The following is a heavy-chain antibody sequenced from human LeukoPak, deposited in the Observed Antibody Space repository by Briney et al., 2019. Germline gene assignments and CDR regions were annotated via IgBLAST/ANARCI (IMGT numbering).Heavy chain of an antibody. CDR3: ARDKYTGYETFEY. CDR2: INPNNGGT. CDR1: GYTFTGYY. J-gene: IGHJ4*02. D-gene: IGHD5-12*01. Sequence: GASVKVSCKASGYTFTGYYIHWVRQAPGQGLEWMGWINPNNGGTNYAQKFQGRVTMNRDTSISTAYMELNRLTSDDTAVYYCARDKYTGYETFEYWGQGTPVTVSS. V-gene: IGHV1-2*02.